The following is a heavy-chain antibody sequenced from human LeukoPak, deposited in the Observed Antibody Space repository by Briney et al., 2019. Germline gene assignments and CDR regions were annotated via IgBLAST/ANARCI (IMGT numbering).Heavy chain of an antibody. J-gene: IGHJ5*02. CDR2: TYHSGST. D-gene: IGHD3-10*01. CDR3: ARGLGPGNWFDP. CDR1: GYSISSGYY. Sequence: KASETLSLTCTVSGYSISSGYYWGWIRQPPGKGLEWIGSTYHSGSTFYNPSLKSRVTISVDTSKNQFSLKLSSVTAADTAMFYCARGLGPGNWFDPWGQGTLVTVSS. V-gene: IGHV4-38-2*02.